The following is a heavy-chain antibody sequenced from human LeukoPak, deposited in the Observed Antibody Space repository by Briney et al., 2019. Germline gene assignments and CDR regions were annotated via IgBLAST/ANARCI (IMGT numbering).Heavy chain of an antibody. CDR3: ARQHVRYAFDI. D-gene: IGHD3-16*01. V-gene: IGHV4-39*01. CDR1: GGSISSSSYY. J-gene: IGHJ3*02. Sequence: PSETLFLTCTVSGGSISSSSYYWGWIRQPPGKGLEWIGSIYYSGSTYYNPSLKSRVTISVDTSKNQFSLKLSSVTAADTAVYYCARQHVRYAFDIWGQGTMVTVSS. CDR2: IYYSGST.